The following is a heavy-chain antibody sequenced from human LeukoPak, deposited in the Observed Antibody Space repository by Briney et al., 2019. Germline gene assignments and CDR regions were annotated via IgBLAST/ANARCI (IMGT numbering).Heavy chain of an antibody. CDR3: ARQLTGVFDY. V-gene: IGHV4-59*08. CDR1: GGSISNYY. J-gene: IGHJ4*02. Sequence: PSETLSLTCTVSGGSISNYYWSWIRQPPGKGLEWIGHIYYSGSTNYNPSLKSRVTISVDTSKNQFSLKLSSVTAADTAVYYCARQLTGVFDYWGQGTLVTVSS. D-gene: IGHD1-20*01. CDR2: IYYSGST.